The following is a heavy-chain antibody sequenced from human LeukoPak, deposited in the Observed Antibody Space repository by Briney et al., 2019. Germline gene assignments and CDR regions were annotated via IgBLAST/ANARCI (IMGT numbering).Heavy chain of an antibody. D-gene: IGHD2-8*01. Sequence: PGGSLRLSCAASGFTFSSYAMHWVRQAPGKGLEYVSAISSKGGSTYYANSVKGRFTISRDNSKNTLYLQMGSLRAEDMAVYYCARGYCTNGVCYTDYWGQGTLVTVSS. V-gene: IGHV3-64*01. CDR2: ISSKGGST. CDR1: GFTFSSYA. J-gene: IGHJ4*02. CDR3: ARGYCTNGVCYTDY.